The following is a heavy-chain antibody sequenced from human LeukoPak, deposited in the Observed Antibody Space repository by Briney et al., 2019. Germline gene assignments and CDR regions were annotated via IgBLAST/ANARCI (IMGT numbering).Heavy chain of an antibody. CDR2: ISSGSNTI. V-gene: IGHV3-48*01. J-gene: IGHJ4*02. CDR3: ATPFDY. Sequence: GGSLRLSCAASGFTFSTYSMNWVRQAPGKGLEWVSYISSGSNTIYYADSVKGRFTISRDYAKNSLYLQMNSLRAEDTAVYYCATPFDYWGQGTLVTVSS. CDR1: GFTFSTYS.